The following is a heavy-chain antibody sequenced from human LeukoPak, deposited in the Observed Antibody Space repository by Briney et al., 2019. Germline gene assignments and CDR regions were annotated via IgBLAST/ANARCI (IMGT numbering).Heavy chain of an antibody. J-gene: IGHJ3*02. CDR2: ISYDGSNK. Sequence: GSLRLSCAASGFTFSSYAMHWVRQAPGKGLEWVAVISYDGSNKYYADSVKGRFTISRDNSKNTLYLQMNSLRAEDTAVYYCAKDGPKSALSAFDIWGQGTMVTVSS. V-gene: IGHV3-30*04. CDR3: AKDGPKSALSAFDI. CDR1: GFTFSSYA.